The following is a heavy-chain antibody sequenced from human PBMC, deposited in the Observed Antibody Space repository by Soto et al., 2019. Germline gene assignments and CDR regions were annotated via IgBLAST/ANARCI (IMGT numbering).Heavy chain of an antibody. CDR1: GYTFTSYD. CDR2: MNPNSGNT. J-gene: IGHJ6*03. Sequence: ASVKVSCKASGYTFTSYDINWVRQATGQGLEWMGWMNPNSGNTGYAQKFQGRVTMTRNTSISTAYMELSSLRSEDTAVYYCARVPIAARKTYYYYYMDVWGKGTTVTVSS. CDR3: ARVPIAARKTYYYYYMDV. V-gene: IGHV1-8*01. D-gene: IGHD6-6*01.